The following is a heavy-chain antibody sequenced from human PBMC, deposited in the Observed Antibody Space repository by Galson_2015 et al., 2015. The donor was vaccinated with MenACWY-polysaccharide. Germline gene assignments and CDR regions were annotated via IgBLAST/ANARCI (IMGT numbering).Heavy chain of an antibody. D-gene: IGHD1-26*01. Sequence: SVKVSCKASGYTSTTHYFHWMRQAPGQGLEWMGSINPNSGATTYAQRFQGRVMMTRDTSISTVYMELSSLKSDDTAVYYCARGGGRYHLDYWGQGTLVTVST. J-gene: IGHJ4*02. V-gene: IGHV1-2*02. CDR1: GYTSTTHY. CDR2: INPNSGAT. CDR3: ARGGGRYHLDY.